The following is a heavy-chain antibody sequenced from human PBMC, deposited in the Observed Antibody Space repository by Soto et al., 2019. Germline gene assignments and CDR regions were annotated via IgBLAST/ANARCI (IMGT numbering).Heavy chain of an antibody. J-gene: IGHJ5*02. CDR2: IYYSGST. Sequence: SETLSLTCTVSGGSISSYYWSWIRQPPGKGLEWIGYIYYSGSTNYNPSLKSRVTISVDTSKNQFSLKLSSVTAADTAVYYCARSSSSSWYEVPNWFDPWGQGTLVTVSS. CDR3: ARSSSSSWYEVPNWFDP. V-gene: IGHV4-59*12. D-gene: IGHD6-13*01. CDR1: GGSISSYY.